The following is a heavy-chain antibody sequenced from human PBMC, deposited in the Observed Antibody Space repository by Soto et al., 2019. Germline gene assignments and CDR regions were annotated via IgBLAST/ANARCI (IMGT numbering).Heavy chain of an antibody. V-gene: IGHV2-70*01. CDR3: ARYYDSSGYYYFDY. J-gene: IGHJ4*02. Sequence: ESGPTLVNPTQTLTLTCTFSGFSLSTSGMCVSWICQPPGKALEWLALIDWDDDKYYSTSLKTRLTISKDTSKNQVVLTMTNMDPVDTATYYCARYYDSSGYYYFDYWGQGTLVTVSS. CDR2: IDWDDDK. D-gene: IGHD3-22*01. CDR1: GFSLSTSGMC.